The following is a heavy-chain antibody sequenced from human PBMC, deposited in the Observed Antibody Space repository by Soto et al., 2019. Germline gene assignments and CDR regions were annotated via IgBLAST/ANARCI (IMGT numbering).Heavy chain of an antibody. J-gene: IGHJ4*02. CDR1: GGSISSGGYY. CDR2: IYYSGST. CDR3: ARSADILTGYYPTFDY. D-gene: IGHD3-9*01. Sequence: QVQLQESGPGLVKPSQTLSLTCTVSGGSISSGGYYWSWIRQHPGKGLEWIGYIYYSGSTYYNPSLKSRVTISXGTXKXQFSLKLSSVTAADTAVYYCARSADILTGYYPTFDYWGQGTLVTVSS. V-gene: IGHV4-31*03.